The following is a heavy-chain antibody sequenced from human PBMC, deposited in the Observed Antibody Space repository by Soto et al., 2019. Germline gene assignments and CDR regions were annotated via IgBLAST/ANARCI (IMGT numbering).Heavy chain of an antibody. D-gene: IGHD6-19*01. CDR1: GFTFSRHA. CDR2: ILYDGSDK. J-gene: IGHJ4*02. CDR3: ARAPGSVAVAGADY. V-gene: IGHV3-30-3*01. Sequence: PGGSLRLSCTASGFTFSRHAMHWVRQAPGKGLEWVAVILYDGSDKYYTDSVKGRITISRDNSKNTLYLQMNTLRLEDTGVYYCARAPGSVAVAGADYWGQGTLVTVSS.